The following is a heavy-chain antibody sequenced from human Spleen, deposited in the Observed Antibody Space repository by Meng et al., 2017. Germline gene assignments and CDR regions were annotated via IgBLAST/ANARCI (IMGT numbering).Heavy chain of an antibody. CDR1: GFTFDDYG. CDR3: ARDADWVIFDH. V-gene: IGHV3-20*04. J-gene: IGHJ4*02. CDR2: IGWNGVST. D-gene: IGHD3-9*01. Sequence: GGSLRLSCGASGFTFDDYGMSWVRQAPGKGLDWVSGIGWNGVSTGYVDSVKGRFTISRDDAKNTVYLQMNSLRAEDTAVYYCARDADWVIFDHWGQGALVTVSS.